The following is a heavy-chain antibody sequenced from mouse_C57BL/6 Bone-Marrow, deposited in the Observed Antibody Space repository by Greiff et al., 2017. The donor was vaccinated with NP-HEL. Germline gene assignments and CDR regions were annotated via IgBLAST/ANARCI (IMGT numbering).Heavy chain of an antibody. J-gene: IGHJ1*03. CDR2: INSDGGST. D-gene: IGHD2-2*01. Sequence: EVQRVESGGGLVQPGESLKLSCESNEYEFPSHDMSWVRKTPEKRLELVAAINSDGGSTYYPDTMERRFIISRDNTKKTLYLQMSSLRSEDTALYYCARRGLRQGDWYFDVWGTGTTVTVSS. V-gene: IGHV5-2*01. CDR1: EYEFPSHD. CDR3: ARRGLRQGDWYFDV.